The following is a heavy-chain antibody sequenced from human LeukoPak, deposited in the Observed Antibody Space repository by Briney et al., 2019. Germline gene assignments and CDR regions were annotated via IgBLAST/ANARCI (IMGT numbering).Heavy chain of an antibody. CDR1: GYTFTNYG. Sequence: ASVKVSCKTSGYTFTNYGISWVRQAPGQGLEWMGWISTYNGNTNYAQKLQGRVTMTTDTSTSTAYMELRSLRSDDTAVYYCARDVAGTNDYWGQGTLVTVSS. D-gene: IGHD2-2*01. V-gene: IGHV1-18*01. J-gene: IGHJ4*02. CDR3: ARDVAGTNDY. CDR2: ISTYNGNT.